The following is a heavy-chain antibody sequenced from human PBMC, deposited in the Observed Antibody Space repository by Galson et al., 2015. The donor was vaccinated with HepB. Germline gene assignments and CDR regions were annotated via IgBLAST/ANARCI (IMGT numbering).Heavy chain of an antibody. CDR3: AKRGSSGWDLDY. D-gene: IGHD6-19*01. CDR1: GGTLSSYA. J-gene: IGHJ4*02. V-gene: IGHV1-69*13. Sequence: SVKVSCKASGGTLSSYAISWVRQAPGQGLEWMGGIIPIFGTANYAQKFQGRVTITADESTSTAYMELSGLRSEDTAVYSCAKRGSSGWDLDYWGQGTLVTVSS. CDR2: IIPIFGTA.